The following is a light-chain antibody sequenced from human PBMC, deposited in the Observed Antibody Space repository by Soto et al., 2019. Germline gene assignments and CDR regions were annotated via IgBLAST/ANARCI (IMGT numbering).Light chain of an antibody. CDR1: QSISSW. J-gene: IGKJ3*01. Sequence: DIQMTQSPSTLSASVGDRVTITCRASQSISSWLAWYQQKPGKAPKLLIYDASHLETGVPSRISGSGSGTYFTLTISNLQPEDIATYYCQKHDGVPQFGPGTKVDF. CDR2: DAS. V-gene: IGKV1-5*01. CDR3: QKHDGVPQ.